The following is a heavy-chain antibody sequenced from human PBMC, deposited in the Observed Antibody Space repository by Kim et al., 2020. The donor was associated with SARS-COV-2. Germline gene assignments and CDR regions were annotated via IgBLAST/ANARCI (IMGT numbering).Heavy chain of an antibody. Sequence: TFYPDSVKGRFTISGDNSTNTLYLQMNSLRAEDTAVYYCARRFSGDDYLAYWGQGTLVTVSS. D-gene: IGHD5-12*01. CDR2: T. CDR3: ARRFSGDDYLAY. V-gene: IGHV3-53*01. J-gene: IGHJ4*02.